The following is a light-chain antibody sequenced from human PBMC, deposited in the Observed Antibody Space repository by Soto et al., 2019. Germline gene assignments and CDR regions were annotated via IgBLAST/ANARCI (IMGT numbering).Light chain of an antibody. V-gene: IGLV1-40*01. J-gene: IGLJ2*01. CDR2: GNS. CDR3: QSYDSSLSAVV. Sequence: QSVLTQPPSVSGAPGQRVTISCTGSSSNIGAGYDVHWYQQLPGTAPKLLIYGNSNRPSGAPDRFSGSKSGPSASLAITGFQAEDEADYYCQSYDSSLSAVVFGGGTKLTVL. CDR1: SSNIGAGYD.